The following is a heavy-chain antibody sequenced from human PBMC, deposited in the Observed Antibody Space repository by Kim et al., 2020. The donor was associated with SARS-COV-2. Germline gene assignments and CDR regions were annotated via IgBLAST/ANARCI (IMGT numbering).Heavy chain of an antibody. CDR2: IWYDGSNK. J-gene: IGHJ4*02. D-gene: IGHD3-10*01. CDR1: GFTFSSYG. V-gene: IGHV3-33*01. Sequence: GGSLRLSCAASGFTFSSYGMHWVRQAPGKGLEWVAVIWYDGSNKYYADSVKGRFTISRDNSKNTLYLQMNSLRAEDTAVYYCARASTPVLLWFGELSPLDYWGQGTLVTVSS. CDR3: ARASTPVLLWFGELSPLDY.